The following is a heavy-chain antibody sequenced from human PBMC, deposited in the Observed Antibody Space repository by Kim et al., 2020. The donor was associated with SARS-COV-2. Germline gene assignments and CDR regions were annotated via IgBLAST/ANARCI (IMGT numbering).Heavy chain of an antibody. CDR2: ISYDGINK. CDR3: ARDSLNGFGSGMLHNWFVP. V-gene: IGHV3-33*05. CDR1: GFSIRNYG. Sequence: GGSLRLSCVGSGFSIRNYGIHWVRQAPGKGLEWVAVISYDGINKFYGDSVEGRFTISRDDSRNTVYLQITSVRVEDTALYYCARDSLNGFGSGMLHNWFVPGGQRTRVTVSS. D-gene: IGHD3-10*01. J-gene: IGHJ5*02.